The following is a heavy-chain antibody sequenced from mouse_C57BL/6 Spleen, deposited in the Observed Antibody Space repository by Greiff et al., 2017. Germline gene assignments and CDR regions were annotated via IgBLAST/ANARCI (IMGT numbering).Heavy chain of an antibody. Sequence: VKLQESGPGLVAPSQSLSITCTVSGFSLTSYGVDWVRQSPGKGLEWLGVIWGVGSTNYNSALKSRLSISKDNSKSQVFLKMNSLQTDDTAMYYCAREGLRRGGNYYAMDYWGQGTSVTVSS. D-gene: IGHD2-4*01. V-gene: IGHV2-6*01. CDR3: AREGLRRGGNYYAMDY. CDR2: IWGVGST. CDR1: GFSLTSYG. J-gene: IGHJ4*01.